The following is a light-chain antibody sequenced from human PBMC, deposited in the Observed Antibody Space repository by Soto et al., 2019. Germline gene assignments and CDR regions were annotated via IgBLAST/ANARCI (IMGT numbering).Light chain of an antibody. CDR2: EVS. CDR3: NSEAGSIYV. J-gene: IGLJ1*01. V-gene: IGLV2-8*01. Sequence: SALTQPGSVCGSLALAVTIYSTGGSSDIGGYKYVSWYQQHPGKAPKLILYEVSKRPSRVPDRFSGSKSGNTASLTVSGLQAEDEADYYCNSEAGSIYVFGTGTKVTVL. CDR1: SSDIGGYKY.